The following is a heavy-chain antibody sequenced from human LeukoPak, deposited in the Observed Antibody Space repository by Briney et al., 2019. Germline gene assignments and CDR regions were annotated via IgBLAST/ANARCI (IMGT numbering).Heavy chain of an antibody. CDR1: GFTFSNYG. V-gene: IGHV3-30*18. D-gene: IGHD1-26*01. J-gene: IGHJ4*02. CDR2: ISYDGSNK. Sequence: GGSLRLSCVASGFTFSNYGMHWVRQAPGKGLEWVAVISYDGSNKYYADSVKGRFTISRDNSKNTLYLQMNSLRAEDTAVYYCAKLFGATPSTDYWGQGTLVTVSS. CDR3: AKLFGATPSTDY.